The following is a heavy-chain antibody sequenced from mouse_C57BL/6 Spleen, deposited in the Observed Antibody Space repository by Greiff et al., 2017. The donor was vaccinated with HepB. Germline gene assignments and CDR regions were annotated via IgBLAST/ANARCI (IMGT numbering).Heavy chain of an antibody. J-gene: IGHJ2*01. CDR1: GFSFSSYA. CDR2: ISDGGSYT. D-gene: IGHD1-1*01. V-gene: IGHV5-4*01. Sequence: EVKVVESGGGLVKPGGSLQLSCAASGFSFSSYAMSWVRQTPEKRLEWVATISDGGSYTYYPDNVKGRFTISRDNAKNNLYLQMSHLKSEDTAMYYCAREFSYSRGYFDYWGQGTTLTVSS. CDR3: AREFSYSRGYFDY.